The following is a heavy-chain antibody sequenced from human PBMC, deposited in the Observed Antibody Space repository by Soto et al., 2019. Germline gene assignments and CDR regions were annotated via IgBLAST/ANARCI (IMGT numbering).Heavy chain of an antibody. V-gene: IGHV1-24*01. CDR2: FDPENGET. J-gene: IGHJ4*02. D-gene: IGHD6-19*01. CDR3: ATNVHSSGYYADY. CDR1: GYSLTGYY. Sequence: GASVKVSCKASGYSLTGYYINWVRQAPGKRLEWMGGFDPENGETNYAQKFQGRVIMTEDTSTDTAYMELSSLRSEDTAVYYCATNVHSSGYYADYRGQGTLVTVSS.